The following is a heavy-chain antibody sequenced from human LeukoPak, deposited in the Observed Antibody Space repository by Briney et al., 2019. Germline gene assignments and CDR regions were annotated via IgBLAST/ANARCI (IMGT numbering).Heavy chain of an antibody. J-gene: IGHJ4*02. CDR2: IDQDGSEK. Sequence: GGSLRLSCAASGFTFTSYWMSWVRQAPGKGLEWVANIDQDGSEKNYVDSVKGRFTISRDNAKKSLHLQLNSPRAEDTAVYYCARDQVGIFDYWGQGTLVTVSS. D-gene: IGHD1-26*01. CDR1: GFTFTSYW. V-gene: IGHV3-7*01. CDR3: ARDQVGIFDY.